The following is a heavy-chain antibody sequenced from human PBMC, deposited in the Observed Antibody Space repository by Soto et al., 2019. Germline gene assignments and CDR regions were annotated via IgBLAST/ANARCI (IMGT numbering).Heavy chain of an antibody. CDR3: ARLCSSTRWDWFDS. Sequence: SETLSLTCAVYGGSFSGYYWSWIRQPPGKGPEWIGEINHSGRTNYNLSLKSRVTLSVDTSKNQFSLTLSSVTAADTAVYYCARLCSSTRWDWFDSWGQGTLVTVSS. J-gene: IGHJ5*01. D-gene: IGHD2-2*01. V-gene: IGHV4-34*01. CDR1: GGSFSGYY. CDR2: INHSGRT.